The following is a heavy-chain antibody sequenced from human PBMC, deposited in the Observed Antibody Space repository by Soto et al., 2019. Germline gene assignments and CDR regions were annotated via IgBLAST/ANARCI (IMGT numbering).Heavy chain of an antibody. CDR3: AKALVEMATRDGGPFDY. CDR2: INWDGGYR. J-gene: IGHJ4*02. D-gene: IGHD5-12*01. V-gene: IGHV3-43*01. CDR1: GFTFDDYS. Sequence: GGSLRLSCAASGFTFDDYSMHWVRQAPGKGLEWVSVINWDGGYRYYADSVKGRFTISRDNSINSLYLQMNSLRTEDTAFYYCAKALVEMATRDGGPFDYWGQGILVTVSS.